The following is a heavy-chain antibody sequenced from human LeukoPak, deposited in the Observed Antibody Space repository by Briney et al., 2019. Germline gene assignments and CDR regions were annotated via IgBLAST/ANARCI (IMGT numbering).Heavy chain of an antibody. Sequence: GGSLRLSCAASGFTFSSYGMHWVRQAPGKGLEWVAVIWYDGSNKYYADSVKGRFTISRDNSKNTLYLQMNSLRAEDTAVYFCARDMHTSGWYGITFDYWGQGTLVTISS. J-gene: IGHJ4*02. V-gene: IGHV3-33*01. CDR3: ARDMHTSGWYGITFDY. D-gene: IGHD6-19*01. CDR1: GFTFSSYG. CDR2: IWYDGSNK.